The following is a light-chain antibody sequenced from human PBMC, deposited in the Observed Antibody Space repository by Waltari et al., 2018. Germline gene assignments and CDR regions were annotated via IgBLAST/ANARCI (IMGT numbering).Light chain of an antibody. J-gene: IGLJ3*02. Sequence: QSVLTQPPSVSGAPGPRVTISCTGSSPNTGAGYDVHWYQQIPGKAPKLLIYGNTNRPSGVPDRFSGSQSGTSASLAITGLQAEDEADYYCQSYDDTLKIGVFGGGTKLTVL. CDR1: SPNTGAGYD. V-gene: IGLV1-40*01. CDR2: GNT. CDR3: QSYDDTLKIGV.